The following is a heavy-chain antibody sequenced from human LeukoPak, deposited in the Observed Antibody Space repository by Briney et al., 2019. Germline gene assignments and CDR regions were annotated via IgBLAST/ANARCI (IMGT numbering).Heavy chain of an antibody. CDR1: GYTFTGYY. D-gene: IGHD3-9*01. CDR2: INPNSGGT. J-gene: IGHJ4*02. V-gene: IGHV1-2*02. CDR3: ARHYDILTGYYID. Sequence: ASVKVSCKASGYTFTGYYMHWVRQAPGQGLEWMGWINPNSGGTNYAQKFQGRVTITADESTSTAYMELSSLRSEDTAVYYCARHYDILTGYYIDWGQGTLVTASS.